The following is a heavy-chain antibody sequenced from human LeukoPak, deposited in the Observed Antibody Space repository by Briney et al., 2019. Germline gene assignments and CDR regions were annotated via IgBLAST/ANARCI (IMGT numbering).Heavy chain of an antibody. CDR1: GFTFSSYS. Sequence: PGGSLRLSCAASGFTFSSYSMNWVRQAPGKGLEWVSAISSRSTYIYYADSVKGRFTISRDNSKNTLYLQMNSLRTEDTAVYYCARDGYGLDTPMVSTVFDCWGQGTLVTVSS. J-gene: IGHJ4*02. CDR3: ARDGYGLDTPMVSTVFDC. V-gene: IGHV3-21*01. D-gene: IGHD5-18*01. CDR2: ISSRSTYI.